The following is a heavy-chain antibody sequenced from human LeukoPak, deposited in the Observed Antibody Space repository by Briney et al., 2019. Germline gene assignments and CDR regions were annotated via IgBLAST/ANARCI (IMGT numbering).Heavy chain of an antibody. J-gene: IGHJ1*01. Sequence: PGGSLRLSCTASGFTFGDYAMSWVRQAPGKGLEWVGFIRSKAYGGTTEHAASVKGRFTISRDDSKSIAYLQMNTLKTEDTAVYYCTRSPHRNWQQLFLFYFQHWGQGTLVTVSS. CDR1: GFTFGDYA. CDR3: TRSPHRNWQQLFLFYFQH. V-gene: IGHV3-49*04. D-gene: IGHD6-13*01. CDR2: IRSKAYGGTT.